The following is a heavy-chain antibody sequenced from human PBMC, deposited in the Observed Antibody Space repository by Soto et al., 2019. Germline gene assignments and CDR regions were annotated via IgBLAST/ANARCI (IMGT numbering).Heavy chain of an antibody. Sequence: QVQLVQSGTEVKKPGSSVKVSCKASGDTFSFYTINWVRQAPGLGLEWVGRINPIVSMSNYAQKFQGRVSMAADKSTSTAYMELRSLKSDGKAMYFWAASLGSGYRAFYLRGQGALV. V-gene: IGHV1-69*02. CDR3: AASLGSGYRAFYL. D-gene: IGHD3-10*01. J-gene: IGHJ4*02. CDR2: INPIVSMS. CDR1: GDTFSFYT.